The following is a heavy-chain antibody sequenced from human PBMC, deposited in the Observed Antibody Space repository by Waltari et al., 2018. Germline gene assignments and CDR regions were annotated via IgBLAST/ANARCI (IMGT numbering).Heavy chain of an antibody. V-gene: IGHV4-59*01. D-gene: IGHD3-16*02. CDR2: IYYSGST. Sequence: QVQLQESGPGLVKPSETLSLTCTVSGGSISSYYWSWIRQPPGKGLEWIGYIYYSGSTNYNPSLKSRVTISVDTSKNQFSLKLSSVTAADTAVYYCARVADYDYIWGSYRPTRPDAFDIWGQGTMVTVSS. CDR1: GGSISSYY. J-gene: IGHJ3*02. CDR3: ARVADYDYIWGSYRPTRPDAFDI.